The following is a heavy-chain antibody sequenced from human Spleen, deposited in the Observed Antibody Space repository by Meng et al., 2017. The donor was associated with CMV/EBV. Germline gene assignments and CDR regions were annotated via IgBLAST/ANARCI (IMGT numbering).Heavy chain of an antibody. Sequence: GESLKISCAASAFPVSSNYMTWVRQAPGKGLEWVSIIYSDGHTYYRDSVKGRFTISRDNSKNTLSLQMNTLRAEDTAVYYCASGYYYDSSGGYYSYGMDVWGQGTTVTVSS. CDR3: ASGYYYDSSGGYYSYGMDV. D-gene: IGHD3-22*01. J-gene: IGHJ6*02. V-gene: IGHV3-66*02. CDR1: AFPVSSNY. CDR2: IYSDGHT.